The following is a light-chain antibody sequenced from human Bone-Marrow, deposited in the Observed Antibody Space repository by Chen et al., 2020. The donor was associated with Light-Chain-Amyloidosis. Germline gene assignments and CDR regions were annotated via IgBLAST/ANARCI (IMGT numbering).Light chain of an antibody. Sequence: SYVLTQPSSVSVAPGQTATIACGGNTIGSTIVHWYQQTPGQAPLLVVYDDSDRPSGIPERLAGSNSGNPATLTSSRVEAGDEADYYCQVWDRSSDRPVFGGGTKLTVL. V-gene: IGLV3-21*02. CDR2: DDS. CDR1: TIGSTI. J-gene: IGLJ3*02. CDR3: QVWDRSSDRPV.